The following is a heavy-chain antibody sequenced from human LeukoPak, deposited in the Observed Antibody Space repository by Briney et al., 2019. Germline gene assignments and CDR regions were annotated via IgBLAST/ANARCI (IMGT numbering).Heavy chain of an antibody. CDR3: ACPTPKAPHCSSTSCKNYYYYYYMDV. Sequence: SETLSLTCTVSGGSISSYYWSWIRQPAGKGLEWIGRIYTSGSTNYNPSLKSRVTMSVDTSKNQFSLKLSSVTAADTAVYYCACPTPKAPHCSSTSCKNYYYYYYMDVWGKGTTVTVSS. D-gene: IGHD2-2*01. V-gene: IGHV4-4*07. J-gene: IGHJ6*03. CDR1: GGSISSYY. CDR2: IYTSGST.